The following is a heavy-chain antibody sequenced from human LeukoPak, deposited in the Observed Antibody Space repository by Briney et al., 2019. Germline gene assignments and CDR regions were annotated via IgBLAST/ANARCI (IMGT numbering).Heavy chain of an antibody. V-gene: IGHV1-24*01. CDR1: GYTLTELS. D-gene: IGHD3-22*01. CDR3: AKEGEDYYDSSGPFDY. J-gene: IGHJ4*02. Sequence: ASVKVSCKVSGYTLTELSMHWVRQAPGKGLEWMGGFDPEDGETIYAQKFQGRVTMTEDTSTDTAYMELSSLRAEDTAVYYCAKEGEDYYDSSGPFDYWGQGTLVTVSS. CDR2: FDPEDGET.